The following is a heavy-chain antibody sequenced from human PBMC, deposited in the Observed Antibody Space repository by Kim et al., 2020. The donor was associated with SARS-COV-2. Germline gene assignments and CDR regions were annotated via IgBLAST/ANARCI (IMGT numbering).Heavy chain of an antibody. CDR3: AKGGLFDYYYGMDV. Sequence: ADSVKGRFTISRDNSKNSLYLQMNSLRTEDTALYYCAKGGLFDYYYGMDVWGQGTTVTVSS. J-gene: IGHJ6*02. D-gene: IGHD2-21*01. V-gene: IGHV3-43*01.